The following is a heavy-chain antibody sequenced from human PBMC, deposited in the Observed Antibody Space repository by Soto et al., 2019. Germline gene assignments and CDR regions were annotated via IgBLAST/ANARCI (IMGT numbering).Heavy chain of an antibody. V-gene: IGHV3-7*05. Sequence: EVHLVESGGGLGQPGGSLRLSCAASGFTFSSYWMSWVRQAPGKGLEWVANIKQDGSEKYYVDSVKGRFTISRDNPKNSLYLQLNGLRAEDTAVYYCARDLTSATGFDYWGQGTLVTVSS. CDR3: ARDLTSATGFDY. J-gene: IGHJ4*02. CDR2: IKQDGSEK. D-gene: IGHD2-15*01. CDR1: GFTFSSYW.